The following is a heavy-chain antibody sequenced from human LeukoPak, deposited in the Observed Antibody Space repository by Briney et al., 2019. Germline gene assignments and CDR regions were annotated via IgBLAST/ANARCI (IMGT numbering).Heavy chain of an antibody. V-gene: IGHV5-51*01. Sequence: GESLKISCKGSGYTFTDYWIAWVRQMPGKGLEWMGIIYPSDSDTRYSPSFQGQVTFSADKSVNTAYLQWSSLRASDTAIYYCARQCCRGASPGFDPWGRGTLVTVSS. J-gene: IGHJ5*02. CDR1: GYTFTDYW. CDR2: IYPSDSDT. D-gene: IGHD3-10*01. CDR3: ARQCCRGASPGFDP.